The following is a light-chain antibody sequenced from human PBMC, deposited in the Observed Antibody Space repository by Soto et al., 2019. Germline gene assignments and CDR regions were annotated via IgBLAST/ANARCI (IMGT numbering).Light chain of an antibody. CDR1: QSVSSSY. V-gene: IGKV3-20*01. J-gene: IGKJ2*01. CDR2: DAS. CDR3: QQYGSSPYT. Sequence: EIVLTQSPGTLSLSPGERATLSCRASQSVSSSYLAWYQQKPGQAPRLLIYDASSRATGIPDRFSGSGSGTDLTLTISRLEPEDCAVYFCQQYGSSPYTFCQGTKLEIQ.